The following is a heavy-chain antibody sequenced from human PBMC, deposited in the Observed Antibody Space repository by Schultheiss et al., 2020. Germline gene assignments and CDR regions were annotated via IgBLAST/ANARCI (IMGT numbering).Heavy chain of an antibody. CDR2: IIPIFGTA. D-gene: IGHD2/OR15-2a*01. Sequence: SVKVSFKASGGTFSSYAISWVRQAPGQGLEWMGGIIPIFGTANYAQKFQGRVTITADESTSTAYMELSSLRSEDTAVYYCATDPEYSGAYLDYWGQGTLVTVSS. J-gene: IGHJ4*02. V-gene: IGHV1-69*13. CDR3: ATDPEYSGAYLDY. CDR1: GGTFSSYA.